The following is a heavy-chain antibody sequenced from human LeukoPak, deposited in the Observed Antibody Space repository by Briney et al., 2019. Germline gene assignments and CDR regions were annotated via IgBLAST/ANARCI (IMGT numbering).Heavy chain of an antibody. V-gene: IGHV3-30*03. Sequence: PGGSLRLSCAASGFTFSSYGMHWVRQAPGKGLEWVAVISYDGSNKYYADSVKGRFTISRDNSKNTLYLQKNSLKTEDTAVYYCTTDYYGSGPQSGIDYWGQGTLVTVSS. CDR3: TTDYYGSGPQSGIDY. CDR2: ISYDGSNK. J-gene: IGHJ4*02. CDR1: GFTFSSYG. D-gene: IGHD3-10*01.